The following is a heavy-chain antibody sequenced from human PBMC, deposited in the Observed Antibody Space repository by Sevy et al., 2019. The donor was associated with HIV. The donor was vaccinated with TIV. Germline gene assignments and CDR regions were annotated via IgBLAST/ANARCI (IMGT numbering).Heavy chain of an antibody. Sequence: GGSLRLSCAASGFTFSSYAMHWVRQAPGKGLEWVAVISYDGSNKYYADSVKGRFTISRDNSKITLYLQMNSLGAEDTAVYYCARDLMTTVTPGIDYWGQGTLVTVSS. V-gene: IGHV3-30-3*01. CDR1: GFTFSSYA. CDR3: ARDLMTTVTPGIDY. J-gene: IGHJ4*02. CDR2: ISYDGSNK. D-gene: IGHD4-17*01.